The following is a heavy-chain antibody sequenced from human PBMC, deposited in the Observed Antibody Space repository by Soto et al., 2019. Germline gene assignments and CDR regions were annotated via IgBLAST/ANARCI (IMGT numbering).Heavy chain of an antibody. CDR1: GFTFSSYA. CDR2: ISGSGGST. CDR3: AKGYIVVVVAAPRAPAYFQP. V-gene: IGHV3-23*01. J-gene: IGHJ1*01. D-gene: IGHD2-15*01. Sequence: EVQLLESGGGLVQPGGSLRLSCAASGFTFSSYAMSWVRQAPGKGLEWVSAISGSGGSTYYADSVKGRFTLSRDNSKNTLYLQMNSLRAEDTAVYYCAKGYIVVVVAAPRAPAYFQPWGQGTLVTVSS.